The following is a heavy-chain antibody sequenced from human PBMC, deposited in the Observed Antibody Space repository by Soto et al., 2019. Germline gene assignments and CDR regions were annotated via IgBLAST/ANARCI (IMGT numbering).Heavy chain of an antibody. CDR3: ARDLAFGYSSNWYPKY. V-gene: IGHV1-69*13. J-gene: IGHJ4*02. CDR2: IIPIFGTT. CDR1: GGTFSNYG. Sequence: SVKVSCKASGGTFSNYGISWVRQAPGQGLEWMGGIIPIFGTTKYAQNFQGRVTITADESTSTAYMELSILRSDDTAVYYCARDLAFGYSSNWYPKYWGQGTLVTVSS. D-gene: IGHD6-13*01.